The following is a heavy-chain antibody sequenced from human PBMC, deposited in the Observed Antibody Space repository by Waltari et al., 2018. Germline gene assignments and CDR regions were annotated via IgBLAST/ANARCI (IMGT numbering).Heavy chain of an antibody. V-gene: IGHV4-59*01. Sequence: QVQLQESGPGLVKASETLSLTCTVSGGSISSYYWSLIRQSPGKGLEWIGCFHDSGTTKYNPSLKGRVTISVDTSKNQLSLRLISVTAADTAVYYCARGRVNYVGGSYHPTSFDYWGQGALVTVSS. D-gene: IGHD3-16*02. CDR2: FHDSGTT. CDR1: GGSISSYY. J-gene: IGHJ4*02. CDR3: ARGRVNYVGGSYHPTSFDY.